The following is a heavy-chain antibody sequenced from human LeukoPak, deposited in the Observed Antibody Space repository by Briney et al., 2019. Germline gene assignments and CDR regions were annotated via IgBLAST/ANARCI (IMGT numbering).Heavy chain of an antibody. Sequence: GGSLRLSCSASGFTFSSCAMHWVRQAPGKGLEYVSAISGSGSSTYYADSVKGRFTISRDNSKNTLFLQMSSLKPEDTAVYYCVTSSSSGWYADYWGQGTLVTASS. CDR3: VTSSSSGWYADY. J-gene: IGHJ4*02. V-gene: IGHV3-64D*09. CDR2: ISGSGSST. D-gene: IGHD6-19*01. CDR1: GFTFSSCA.